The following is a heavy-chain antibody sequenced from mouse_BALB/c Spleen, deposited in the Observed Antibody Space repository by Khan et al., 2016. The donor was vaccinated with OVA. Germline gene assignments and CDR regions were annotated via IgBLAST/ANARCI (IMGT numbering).Heavy chain of an antibody. Sequence: EVELVASGGGLVQPGGSRKLSCAASGFTFSSFGVHWVRQAPEKGLEWVAYISSDSRIIYYADTVKGRFTISRDNPKNSLFLQMTSLRSEDTAMYYCAKDGRWLPFDYWGQGTTLTVSS. CDR2: ISSDSRII. J-gene: IGHJ2*01. D-gene: IGHD2-3*01. CDR1: GFTFSSFG. V-gene: IGHV5-17*02. CDR3: AKDGRWLPFDY.